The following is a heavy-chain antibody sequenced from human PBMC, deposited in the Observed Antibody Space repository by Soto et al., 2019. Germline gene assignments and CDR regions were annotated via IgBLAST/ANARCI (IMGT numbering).Heavy chain of an antibody. Sequence: PXESLKISCKGSGYTFTTYWISWVRQMPGKGLEWMGRIDPSDSYTNYSPSFQGHVTISADKSISTAYLQLTSLQASDTAMYYCAISSGSVDYWGQATLVTVSS. CDR1: GYTFTTYW. V-gene: IGHV5-10-1*01. J-gene: IGHJ4*02. CDR3: AISSGSVDY. D-gene: IGHD3-10*01. CDR2: IDPSDSYT.